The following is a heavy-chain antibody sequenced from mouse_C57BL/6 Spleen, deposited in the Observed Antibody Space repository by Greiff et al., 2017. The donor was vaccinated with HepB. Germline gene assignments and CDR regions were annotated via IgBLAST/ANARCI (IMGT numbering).Heavy chain of an antibody. V-gene: IGHV2-5*01. D-gene: IGHD2-1*01. CDR2: IWRGGST. CDR3: AKIGGNYGDYAMDY. CDR1: GFSLTSYG. Sequence: VKLQESGPGLVQPSQSLSITCTVSGFSLTSYGVHWVRQSPGKGLEWLGVIWRGGSTDYNAAFMSRLSITKDNSKSQVFFKMNSLQADDTAIYYCAKIGGNYGDYAMDYWGQGTSVTVSS. J-gene: IGHJ4*01.